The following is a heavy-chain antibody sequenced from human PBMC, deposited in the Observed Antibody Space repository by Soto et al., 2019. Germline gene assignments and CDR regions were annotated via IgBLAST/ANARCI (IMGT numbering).Heavy chain of an antibody. Sequence: TGGSLRLSCAASGFTFNTYAMSWVRQAPGKGLEWVSTISNNGDSTYYADSVKGRFTISRDNSKNTLYLQMNSLRAEDTAVYFCATRYCSSTSYPGYFDYWGQGTLVTVSS. CDR2: ISNNGDST. CDR1: GFTFNTYA. CDR3: ATRYCSSTSYPGYFDY. V-gene: IGHV3-23*01. D-gene: IGHD2-2*01. J-gene: IGHJ4*02.